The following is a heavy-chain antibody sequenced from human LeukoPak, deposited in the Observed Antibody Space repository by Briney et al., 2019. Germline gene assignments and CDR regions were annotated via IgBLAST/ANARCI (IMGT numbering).Heavy chain of an antibody. J-gene: IGHJ4*02. Sequence: SVKVSCKASGGTFSSYAISWVRQAPGQGLEWMGGIIPIFGTANYAQKFQGRVTVTADESTSTAYMELSSLRSEDTAVYYCARAGIAAAGTLDYWGQGTLVTVSS. CDR1: GGTFSSYA. CDR2: IIPIFGTA. V-gene: IGHV1-69*13. D-gene: IGHD6-13*01. CDR3: ARAGIAAAGTLDY.